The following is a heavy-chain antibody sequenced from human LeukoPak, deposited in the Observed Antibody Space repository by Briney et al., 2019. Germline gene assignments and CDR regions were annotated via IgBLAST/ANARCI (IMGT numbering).Heavy chain of an antibody. D-gene: IGHD1-26*01. J-gene: IGHJ4*02. CDR3: VRDRGEFSYSHDY. CDR1: GASFSTYY. V-gene: IGHV4-34*01. CDR2: IHHSGSA. Sequence: SETLSLTCAVYGASFSTYYWSWIRQPPGKGLEWIGEIHHSGSANYNPSLKSRVTISLDTSENHFSLRLSSVTAADTAVYYCVRDRGEFSYSHDYWGQGTLVTVSS.